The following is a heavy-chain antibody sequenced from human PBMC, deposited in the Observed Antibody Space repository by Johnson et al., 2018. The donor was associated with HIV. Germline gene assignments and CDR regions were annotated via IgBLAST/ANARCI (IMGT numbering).Heavy chain of an antibody. CDR1: GFTFSTYA. V-gene: IGHV3-23*04. CDR3: AREPPVEMATHDAFDI. D-gene: IGHD5-24*01. J-gene: IGHJ3*02. CDR2: ISGSAGST. Sequence: VQLVESGGGVVQPGRSLRLSCAASGFTFSTYAMYWVRQAPGKGLEWVSSISGSAGSTYYADSVKGRFTISRDNSKKTLHLLMNSLRAEDTAVYYCAREPPVEMATHDAFDIWGQGTMVTVSS.